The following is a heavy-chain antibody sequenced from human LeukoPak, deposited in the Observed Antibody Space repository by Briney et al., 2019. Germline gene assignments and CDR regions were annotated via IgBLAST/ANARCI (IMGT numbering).Heavy chain of an antibody. Sequence: SVKVSCKASGGTFSSYAISWVRQAPGQGLEWMGGIIPIFGTANYAQKFQGRVTITRNTSISTAYMELSSLRSEDTAVYYCAQMRDGYNYGEDYWGQGTLVTVSS. V-gene: IGHV1-69*05. D-gene: IGHD5-24*01. J-gene: IGHJ4*02. CDR1: GGTFSSYA. CDR3: AQMRDGYNYGEDY. CDR2: IIPIFGTA.